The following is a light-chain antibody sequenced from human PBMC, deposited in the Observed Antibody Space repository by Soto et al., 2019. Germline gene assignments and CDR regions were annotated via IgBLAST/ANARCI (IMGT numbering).Light chain of an antibody. J-gene: IGKJ5*01. CDR2: DAS. CDR1: QSVSSN. Sequence: EIVLTQSPDTLSLSPGERATLSCRASQSVSSNLAWYQQKPGQAPRLLIHDASNRATGIPARFSGSGSGTDFTLPISSLEPEDFAVYYCQQRSNWPLTFGQGTRLEIK. V-gene: IGKV3-11*01. CDR3: QQRSNWPLT.